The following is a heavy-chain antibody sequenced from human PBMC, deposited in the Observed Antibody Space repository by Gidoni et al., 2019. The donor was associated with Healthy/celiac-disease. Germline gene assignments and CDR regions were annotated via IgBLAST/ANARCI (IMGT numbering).Heavy chain of an antibody. CDR1: GYTFTSYD. CDR2: MNPNSGNT. Sequence: QVQLVQSGAEVKKPGASVKVSCKASGYTFTSYDINWVRQATGQGLEWMGWMNPNSGNTGYAQKFQGRVTMTRNTSISTAYMELSSLRSEDTAVYYCARVGLRWERRAPGWFDPWGQGTLVTVSS. D-gene: IGHD1-1*01. CDR3: ARVGLRWERRAPGWFDP. V-gene: IGHV1-8*01. J-gene: IGHJ5*02.